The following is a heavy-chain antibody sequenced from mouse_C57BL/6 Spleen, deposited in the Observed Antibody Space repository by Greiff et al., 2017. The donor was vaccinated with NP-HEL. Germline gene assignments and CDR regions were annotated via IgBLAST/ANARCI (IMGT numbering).Heavy chain of an antibody. D-gene: IGHD1-1*01. V-gene: IGHV5-6*01. Sequence: EVHLVESGGDLVKPGGSLKLSCAASGFTFSSYGMSWVRQTPDKRLEWVATISSGGSYTYYPDSVKGRFTISKDNAKNTLYLQMSSLKSEDTAMYYCARRDYYGSSYYAKDCWGQGTSVTVSS. J-gene: IGHJ4*01. CDR2: ISSGGSYT. CDR1: GFTFSSYG. CDR3: ARRDYYGSSYYAKDC.